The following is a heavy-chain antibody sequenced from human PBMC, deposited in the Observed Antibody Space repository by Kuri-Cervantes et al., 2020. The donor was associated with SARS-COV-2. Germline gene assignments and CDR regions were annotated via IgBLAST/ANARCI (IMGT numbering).Heavy chain of an antibody. CDR2: IKSKVDSGTT. J-gene: IGHJ4*02. CDR3: TSTHYYDNILNIPNY. V-gene: IGHV3-15*01. Sequence: ESLTLSCAASGDIFTDAWMSWVRQAPGKGLEGVGRIKSKVDSGTTDFAAHTEGRFHISKDDSNNTVYLQMNSLTTDDTAVYFCTSTHYYDNILNIPNYWGQGALVTVSS. D-gene: IGHD3-22*01. CDR1: GDIFTDAW.